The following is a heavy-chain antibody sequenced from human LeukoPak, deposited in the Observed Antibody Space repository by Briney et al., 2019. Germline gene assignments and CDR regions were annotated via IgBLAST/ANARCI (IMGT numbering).Heavy chain of an antibody. D-gene: IGHD3-22*01. CDR1: GYTFTSYG. V-gene: IGHV1-18*01. Sequence: ASVKVSCKASGYTFTSYGISWVRQAPGQGLEWMGWISAYNGNTNYAQKFQGRVTITADESTSTAYMELSSLRSEDTAVYYCASFSYDSSGYYYYYYGMDVWGQGTTVTVSS. CDR2: ISAYNGNT. J-gene: IGHJ6*02. CDR3: ASFSYDSSGYYYYYYGMDV.